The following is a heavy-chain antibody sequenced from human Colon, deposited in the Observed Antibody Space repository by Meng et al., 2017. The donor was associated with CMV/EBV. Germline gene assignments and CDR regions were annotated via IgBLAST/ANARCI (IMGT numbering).Heavy chain of an antibody. CDR3: ARGFGAASLSWFDP. D-gene: IGHD3-16*01. CDR2: AHYTGST. CDR1: NVSFSSGGYY. J-gene: IGHJ5*02. Sequence: SNVSFSSGGYYWGWLRQHPGLGLEWIGYAHYTGSTYYNPSLQSRVSISIDMSKNQFSLNLRSVTAADAAVYYCARGFGAASLSWFDPWGQGTLVTVSS. V-gene: IGHV4-31*02.